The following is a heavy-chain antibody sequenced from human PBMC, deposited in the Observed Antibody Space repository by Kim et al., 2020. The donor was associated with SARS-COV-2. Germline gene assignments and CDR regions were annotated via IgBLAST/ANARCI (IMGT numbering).Heavy chain of an antibody. CDR1: GYTFTSYG. D-gene: IGHD3-9*01. CDR3: ARSPAYYDILTGHTVNWNDEDGATDYYYGMDV. V-gene: IGHV1-18*01. CDR2: ISAYNGNT. Sequence: ASVKVSCKASGYTFTSYGISWVRQAPGQGLEWMGWISAYNGNTNYAQKLQGRVTMTTDTSTSTAYMELRSLRSDDTAVYYCARSPAYYDILTGHTVNWNDEDGATDYYYGMDVWGQGTTVTVSS. J-gene: IGHJ6*02.